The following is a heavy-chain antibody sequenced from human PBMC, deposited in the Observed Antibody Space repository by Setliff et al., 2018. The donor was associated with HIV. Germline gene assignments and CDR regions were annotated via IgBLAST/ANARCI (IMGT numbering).Heavy chain of an antibody. V-gene: IGHV7-4-1*02. D-gene: IGHD3-3*01. J-gene: IGHJ2*01. CDR3: ARGGTHYDFWSGYRLGYFDL. CDR1: GYSFADYA. Sequence: ASVKVSCKASGYSFADYAMNWVRQAPRQGLEWMGYINTNTGNPTYAQGFTGRVVFSFDTSVTTAYLQITGLRTEDTAVYFCARGGTHYDFWSGYRLGYFDLWGRGTLVTVSS. CDR2: INTNTGNP.